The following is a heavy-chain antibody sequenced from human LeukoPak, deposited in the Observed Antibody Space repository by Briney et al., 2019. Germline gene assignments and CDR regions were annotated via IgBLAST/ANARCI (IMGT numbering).Heavy chain of an antibody. CDR2: ISSSGSTI. CDR1: GFTFSDYY. CDR3: ARALAMVRGVLPGDYYMDV. Sequence: GGSLRLSCAASGFTFSDYYMSWIRQAPGKGLEWVSYISSSGSTIYYADSVKGRFTISRDNAKNSLHLQMNSLRSEDTAVYYCARALAMVRGVLPGDYYMDVGGKGTTVTVSS. D-gene: IGHD3-10*01. V-gene: IGHV3-11*01. J-gene: IGHJ6*03.